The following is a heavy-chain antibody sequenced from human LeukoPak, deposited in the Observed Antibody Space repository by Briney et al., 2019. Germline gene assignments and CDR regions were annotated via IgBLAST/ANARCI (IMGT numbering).Heavy chain of an antibody. Sequence: GGSLRLSCAASGVTFSSYSMNWVRQAPGKGLEWVSSISSSSGYIYYAASVKGRLPLSRANAKTSLYLQMTSLRAEARAVYHCARDVYSSGGSFDYWGQGNLVTVSS. CDR1: GVTFSSYS. CDR2: ISSSSGYI. J-gene: IGHJ4*02. D-gene: IGHD6-19*01. V-gene: IGHV3-21*01. CDR3: ARDVYSSGGSFDY.